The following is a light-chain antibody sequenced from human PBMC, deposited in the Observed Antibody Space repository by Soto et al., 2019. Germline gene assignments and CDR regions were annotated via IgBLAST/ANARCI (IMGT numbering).Light chain of an antibody. CDR2: DAS. J-gene: IGKJ2*01. CDR1: QSVSSY. Sequence: EIVLTQSPATLSLSPGERATLSCRASQSVSSYLAWYQQKPGQAPRLLIYDASNRATGIPARFSGSGSGTDFTLTISSLEPEDFAVYSCQQGSNWRTFGRGTKLEIK. CDR3: QQGSNWRT. V-gene: IGKV3-11*01.